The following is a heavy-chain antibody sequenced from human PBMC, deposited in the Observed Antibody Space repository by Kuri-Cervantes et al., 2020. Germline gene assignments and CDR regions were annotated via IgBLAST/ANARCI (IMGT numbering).Heavy chain of an antibody. CDR3: ARGNIVVVPAAWVPLNWFDP. Sequence: ASVKVSCKASGYTFTSYDINWVRQATGQGLEWMGWMNPNSGNTGYAQKFQGRVTMTRNTSISTAYMELSSLRSADTAVYYCARGNIVVVPAAWVPLNWFDPWGQGTLVTVSS. V-gene: IGHV1-8*01. J-gene: IGHJ5*02. CDR2: MNPNSGNT. D-gene: IGHD2-2*01. CDR1: GYTFTSYD.